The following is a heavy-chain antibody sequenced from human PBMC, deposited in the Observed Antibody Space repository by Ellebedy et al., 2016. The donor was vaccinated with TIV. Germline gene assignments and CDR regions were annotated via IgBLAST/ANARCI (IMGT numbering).Heavy chain of an antibody. CDR3: AKIMRYFQTPHDAFDI. J-gene: IGHJ3*02. Sequence: GESLKISCAASGFTFDDYAMHWVRQAPGKGLEWVSLISGDGGSTYYADSVKGRFTISRDNSKNSLYLQMNSLRTEDTALYYCAKIMRYFQTPHDAFDIWGQGTMVTVSS. V-gene: IGHV3-43*02. CDR1: GFTFDDYA. D-gene: IGHD3-9*01. CDR2: ISGDGGST.